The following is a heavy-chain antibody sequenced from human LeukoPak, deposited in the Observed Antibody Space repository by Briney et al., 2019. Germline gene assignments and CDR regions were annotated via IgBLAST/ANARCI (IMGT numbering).Heavy chain of an antibody. V-gene: IGHV4-34*01. J-gene: IGHJ6*04. CDR3: ARGVLGYSSGWPYYYYYGMDV. Sequence: SETLSLTCAVYGGSFSGYCWSWIRQPPGKGLEWIGEINHSGSTNYNPSLKSRVTISVDTSKNQSSLKLSSVTAADTAVYYCARGVLGYSSGWPYYYYYGMDVWGKGTTVTVSS. CDR1: GGSFSGYC. D-gene: IGHD6-19*01. CDR2: INHSGST.